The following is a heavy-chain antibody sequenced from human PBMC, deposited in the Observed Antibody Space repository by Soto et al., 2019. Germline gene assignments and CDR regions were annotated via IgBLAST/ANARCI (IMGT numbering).Heavy chain of an antibody. CDR1: GGTFSSYA. CDR3: ARVSQWDIVVVPAAIPSPYYYYGMDV. V-gene: IGHV1-69*06. J-gene: IGHJ6*02. Sequence: SVKVSCKASGGTFSSYAISWVRQAPGQGLEWMGGIIPISGTADYAQKLQGRDTITADKSTSPAYMELSSLRSEDTAVYYCARVSQWDIVVVPAAIPSPYYYYGMDVWGQGTRVTVSS. CDR2: IIPISGTA. D-gene: IGHD2-2*02.